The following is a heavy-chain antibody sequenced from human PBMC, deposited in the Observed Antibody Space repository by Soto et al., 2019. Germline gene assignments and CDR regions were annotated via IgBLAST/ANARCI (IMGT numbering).Heavy chain of an antibody. Sequence: GGSLRLSCAAAGFNVSSNYGSWVRQEPGKGLEWVSVIYSGGSTYYADSVKGRFTISRDNSKNTLYLQMNSLRAEDTAVYYCARVGLYYGDFNFDYWGQGTLVTVSS. CDR1: GFNVSSNY. D-gene: IGHD4-17*01. CDR3: ARVGLYYGDFNFDY. CDR2: IYSGGST. V-gene: IGHV3-66*01. J-gene: IGHJ4*02.